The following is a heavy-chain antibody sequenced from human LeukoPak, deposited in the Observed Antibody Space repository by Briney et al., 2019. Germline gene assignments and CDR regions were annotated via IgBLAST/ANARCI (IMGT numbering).Heavy chain of an antibody. CDR1: GGSFSGYY. J-gene: IGHJ6*02. CDR2: INHSGST. CDR3: ARELVVPAATHNYYYGMDV. D-gene: IGHD2-2*01. Sequence: SETLSLTCAVYGGSFSGYYWSWIRQPPGKGLEWIGEINHSGSTNYNPSLKSRVTISVDTSKNQFSLKLSSVTAEDTAVYYCARELVVPAATHNYYYGMDVWGQGTTVTVSS. V-gene: IGHV4-34*01.